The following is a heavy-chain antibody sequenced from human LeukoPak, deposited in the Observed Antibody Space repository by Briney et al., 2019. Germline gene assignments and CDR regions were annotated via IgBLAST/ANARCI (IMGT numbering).Heavy chain of an antibody. CDR3: AKGYYSGSYYFDY. CDR1: GFIFSSYG. D-gene: IGHD1-26*01. CDR2: SGSGGST. V-gene: IGHV3-23*01. Sequence: GGSLRLSCAVSGFIFSSYGMSWVRQAPGKGLEWVSVSGSGGSTYYADSVKGRFTISRDNSKNTLYLQMNSLRAEDTAVYYCAKGYYSGSYYFDYWGQATLVTVSS. J-gene: IGHJ4*02.